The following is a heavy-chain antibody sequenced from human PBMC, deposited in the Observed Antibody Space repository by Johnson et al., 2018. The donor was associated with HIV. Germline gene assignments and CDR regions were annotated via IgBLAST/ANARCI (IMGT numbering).Heavy chain of an antibody. V-gene: IGHV3-30*04. D-gene: IGHD1-26*01. CDR1: GFTFSSYA. Sequence: QVQLVESGGGVVQPGRSLRLSCAASGFTFSSYAMHWVRQAPGKGLEWVAVISYDGSNTYYADSVKGRFTISRDNSKNTLYLQMNSLRAEDTAVYYCARVATHAFDIWGQGTMVTVSS. J-gene: IGHJ3*02. CDR2: ISYDGSNT. CDR3: ARVATHAFDI.